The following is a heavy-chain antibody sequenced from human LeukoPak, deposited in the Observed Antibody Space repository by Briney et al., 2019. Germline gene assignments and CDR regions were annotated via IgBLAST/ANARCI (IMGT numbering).Heavy chain of an antibody. CDR3: ARGPPNWGYDY. J-gene: IGHJ4*02. Sequence: GASVKVSCKASGYTFTSYDFNWVRQATGQRPEWMGWMSPNSGDTGYAQKFQYRVTMTRNTSISTAYMELSSLRSDDTAVYYCARGPPNWGYDYWGPGTLVTVSS. CDR2: MSPNSGDT. CDR1: GYTFTSYD. D-gene: IGHD7-27*01. V-gene: IGHV1-8*01.